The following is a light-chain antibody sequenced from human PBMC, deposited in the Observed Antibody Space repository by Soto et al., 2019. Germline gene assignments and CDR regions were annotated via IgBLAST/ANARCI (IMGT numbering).Light chain of an antibody. V-gene: IGLV2-14*01. CDR1: SSDVGGYNY. Sequence: QSVLTQPVSVSGSPGQSITISCTGTSSDVGGYNYVSWYQQHPGKAPKLMIYDVSNRPSGVSNRFSGSKSGNTASLTISGLQAEDEAAYYCSSYTSSSTRVFGTGTKVTVL. J-gene: IGLJ1*01. CDR2: DVS. CDR3: SSYTSSSTRV.